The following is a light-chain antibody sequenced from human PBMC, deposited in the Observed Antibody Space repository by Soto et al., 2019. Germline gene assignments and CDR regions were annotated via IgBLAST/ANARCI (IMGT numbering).Light chain of an antibody. CDR3: QQYYSTPLT. V-gene: IGKV4-1*01. J-gene: IGKJ4*01. CDR2: WAS. CDR1: QSVLYSSNNKNC. Sequence: DIVMTQSPDSLAVSLGERATINCKSSQSVLYSSNNKNCLAWYQQKPGQPPKLLIYWASNRESGVPDRFSGSGSVTDFTLSISSLQAEDVAVYYCQQYYSTPLTFGGGTKGEIK.